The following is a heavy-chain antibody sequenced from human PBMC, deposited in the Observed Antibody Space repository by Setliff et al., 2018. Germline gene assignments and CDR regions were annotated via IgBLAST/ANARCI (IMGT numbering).Heavy chain of an antibody. CDR1: GYIFTSYW. CDR3: ARLSGADVFDI. J-gene: IGHJ3*02. V-gene: IGHV5-51*01. CDR2: IYPSDSDT. D-gene: IGHD1-26*01. Sequence: PGESLKISCKGSGYIFTSYWIGWVRQMPGKGLEWMGIIYPSDSDTRCSPSFRGQVTISADRSISTTYLQWSSLKASDTAIYYCARLSGADVFDIWGQGTVVTVSS.